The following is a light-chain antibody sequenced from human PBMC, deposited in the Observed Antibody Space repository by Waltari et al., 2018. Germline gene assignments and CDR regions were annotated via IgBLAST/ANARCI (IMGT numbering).Light chain of an antibody. CDR3: QQYCTFPLT. V-gene: IGKV4-1*01. CDR2: WAS. J-gene: IGKJ4*01. Sequence: DIIMTQSPDSLLLSLAEKATIHCNSTRKLLTGSNNKNYFAWFQQKPGQPPKLLISWASKRASGVPERFSGSGSGTDFTLTISSLQAEDFAVYYCQQYCTFPLTFGRGTKVEIK. CDR1: RKLLTGSNNKNY.